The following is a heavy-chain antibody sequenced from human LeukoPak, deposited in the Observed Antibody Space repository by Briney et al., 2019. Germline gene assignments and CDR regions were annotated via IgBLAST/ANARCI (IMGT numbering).Heavy chain of an antibody. CDR1: GYTFTGYY. Sequence: ASVKVSCKASGYTFTGYYMHWVRQAPGQGLEWMGWINPNSGGTNYAQKFQGWVTMTRDTSISTAYMELSRLRSDDTAVYYCARAARYSSKTNWFDPWGQGTLVTVSS. V-gene: IGHV1-2*04. D-gene: IGHD6-13*01. J-gene: IGHJ5*02. CDR3: ARAARYSSKTNWFDP. CDR2: INPNSGGT.